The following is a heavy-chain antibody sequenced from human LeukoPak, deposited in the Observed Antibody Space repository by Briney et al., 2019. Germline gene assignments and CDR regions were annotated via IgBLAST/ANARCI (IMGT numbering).Heavy chain of an antibody. CDR3: ARASYSSGWYSFPVYYYYGMDV. CDR2: IIPIVGIA. CDR1: GGTFSTHA. Sequence: SVKVSCKASGGTFSTHAFSWVRQAPGQGLEWMGRIIPIVGIANYAQKFQGRVTITADKSTSTTYMELSSLRSEDTAVYYCARASYSSGWYSFPVYYYYGMDVWGQGTTDTVSS. J-gene: IGHJ6*02. D-gene: IGHD6-19*01. V-gene: IGHV1-69*04.